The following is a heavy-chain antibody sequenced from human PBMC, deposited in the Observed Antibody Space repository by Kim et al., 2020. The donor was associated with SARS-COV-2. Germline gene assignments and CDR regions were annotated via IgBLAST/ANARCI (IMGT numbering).Heavy chain of an antibody. Sequence: LKRRGTISVATSKNQFSLKLSSVTAADTAVYYCARTYCSGGSCYEGHFDYWGQGTLVTVSS. D-gene: IGHD2-15*01. CDR3: ARTYCSGGSCYEGHFDY. V-gene: IGHV4-59*01. J-gene: IGHJ4*02.